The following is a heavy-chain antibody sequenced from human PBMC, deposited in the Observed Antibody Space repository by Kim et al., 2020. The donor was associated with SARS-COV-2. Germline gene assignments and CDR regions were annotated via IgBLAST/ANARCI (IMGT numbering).Heavy chain of an antibody. CDR3: ARLITIFGVVTYDAFDI. D-gene: IGHD3-3*01. J-gene: IGHJ3*02. V-gene: IGHV1-8*01. Sequence: FQGRVTMTRNTSISTAYMELSSLRSEDTAVYYCARLITIFGVVTYDAFDIWGQGTMVTVSS.